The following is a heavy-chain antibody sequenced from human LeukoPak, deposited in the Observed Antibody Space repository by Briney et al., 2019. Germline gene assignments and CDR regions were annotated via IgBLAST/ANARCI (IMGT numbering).Heavy chain of an antibody. J-gene: IGHJ6*03. D-gene: IGHD3-10*01. CDR1: GFTFSSYG. CDR2: IRYDGSNK. Sequence: PGGSLRLSRAASGFTFSSYGMHWVRQAPGKGLEWVAFIRYDGSNKYYADSVKGRFTISRDNSKNTLYLQMNSLRAEDTAVYYCAKGSWFGELPLTYYYYMDVWGKGTTVTISS. V-gene: IGHV3-30*02. CDR3: AKGSWFGELPLTYYYYMDV.